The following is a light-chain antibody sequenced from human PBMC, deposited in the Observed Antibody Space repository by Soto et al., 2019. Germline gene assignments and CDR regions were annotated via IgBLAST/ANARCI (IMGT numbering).Light chain of an antibody. V-gene: IGLV1-44*01. J-gene: IGLJ1*01. CDR1: SSNIGTNS. CDR3: AAWDDSLDGSYV. CDR2: SND. Sequence: QLVLTQPPSVSGPPGQRVTISCSGSSSNIGTNSVNWYQEVPGTAPKLIIYSNDMRASGVHDRFSGSKSGTSASLDISGLHSEDEADYYCAAWDDSLDGSYVFGIGTKLTVL.